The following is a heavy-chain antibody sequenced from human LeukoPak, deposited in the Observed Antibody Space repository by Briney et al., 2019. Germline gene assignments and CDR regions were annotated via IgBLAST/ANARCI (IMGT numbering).Heavy chain of an antibody. D-gene: IGHD3-22*01. CDR2: ISSSGSTI. J-gene: IGHJ5*02. V-gene: IGHV3-48*03. Sequence: GGSLRLSCAASGFTFSSYEMNWVRQAPGKGLEWVSYISSSGSTIYYADSVKGRFTISRDNAKNSLYLQMNSLRAEDTAVYYCARVTGAGGYDSSGYRGVWFDPWGQGTLVTVSP. CDR3: ARVTGAGGYDSSGYRGVWFDP. CDR1: GFTFSSYE.